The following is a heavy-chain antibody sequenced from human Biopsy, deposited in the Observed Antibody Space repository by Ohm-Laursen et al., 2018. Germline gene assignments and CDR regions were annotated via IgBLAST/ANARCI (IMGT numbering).Heavy chain of an antibody. D-gene: IGHD1-1*01. CDR1: KFTVSSNY. Sequence: SLRLSCSALKFTVSSNYMTWVRQAPGKGLEWVSAITVSADTTYYADSVRGRFTVSRDNSQNTLYLQMNSLRAEDTAIYYCAKGRVGNSGSLDIWGHGTMVTVSS. J-gene: IGHJ3*02. V-gene: IGHV3-23*01. CDR3: AKGRVGNSGSLDI. CDR2: ITVSADTT.